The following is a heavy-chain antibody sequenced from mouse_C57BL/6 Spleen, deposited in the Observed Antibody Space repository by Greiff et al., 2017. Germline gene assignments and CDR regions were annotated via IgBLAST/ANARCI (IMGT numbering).Heavy chain of an antibody. D-gene: IGHD1-1*02. CDR2: IWGGGST. CDR3: AKHEVGAMDY. CDR1: GFSLTSYG. Sequence: VKLMESGPGLVAPSQSLSITCTVSGFSLTSYGVDWVRQTPGKGLEWLGVIWGGGSTNYNSALMSRLSITKDNSKTHVFLTMNSLQTDDTAMYYCAKHEVGAMDYWGQGTSVTVSS. V-gene: IGHV2-9*01. J-gene: IGHJ4*01.